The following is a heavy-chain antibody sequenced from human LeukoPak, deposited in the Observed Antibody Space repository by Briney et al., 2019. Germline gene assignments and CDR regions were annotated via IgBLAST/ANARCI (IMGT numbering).Heavy chain of an antibody. CDR2: IIPTFGTA. CDR1: GGTFSSYA. CDR3: ASATIAAPNWFDP. D-gene: IGHD6-13*01. V-gene: IGHV1-69*13. J-gene: IGHJ5*02. Sequence: ASVKVSCKASGGTFSSYAISWVRQAPGQGLEWMGGIIPTFGTANYAQKFQGRVTITADESTSTAYMELSSLRSEDTAVYYCASATIAAPNWFDPWGQGTLVTVSS.